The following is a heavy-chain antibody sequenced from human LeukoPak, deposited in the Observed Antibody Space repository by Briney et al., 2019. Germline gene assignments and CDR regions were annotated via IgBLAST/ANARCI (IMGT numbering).Heavy chain of an antibody. Sequence: QAGGSLRLSCAASEFSVGSNYMTWVRQAPGKGLEWVSLIYSGGSTYYADSVKGRFTISRDNSKNTLYLQMNSLRAEDTAVYYCARGPSGYRNTGGQGTLVTVSS. CDR1: EFSVGSNY. CDR3: ARGPSGYRNT. D-gene: IGHD5-12*01. J-gene: IGHJ4*02. CDR2: IYSGGST. V-gene: IGHV3-66*01.